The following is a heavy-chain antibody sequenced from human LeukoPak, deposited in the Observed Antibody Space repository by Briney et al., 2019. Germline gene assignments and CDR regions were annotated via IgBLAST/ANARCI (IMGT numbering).Heavy chain of an antibody. CDR1: GYTFTSYD. Sequence: GASVKVSCKASGYTFTSYDINWVRQATGQGLEWMGWMNPNSGNTGYAQKFQGRVTITRNTSISTAYMELSSLRSEDTAVYYCARQVSSIAARRVGFDPWGQGTPVTVSS. J-gene: IGHJ5*02. CDR2: MNPNSGNT. V-gene: IGHV1-8*03. D-gene: IGHD6-6*01. CDR3: ARQVSSIAARRVGFDP.